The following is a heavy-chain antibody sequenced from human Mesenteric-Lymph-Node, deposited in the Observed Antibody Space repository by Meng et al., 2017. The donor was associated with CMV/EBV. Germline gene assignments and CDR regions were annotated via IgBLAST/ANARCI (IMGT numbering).Heavy chain of an antibody. CDR3: ARPFPSRVSPRLDPFGD. CDR1: YLISCVSD. V-gene: IGHV4-39*01. D-gene: IGHD5/OR15-5a*01. Sequence: LHEQASRAFETSDTRAPHLHLLCYLISCVSDCGWLPPPPGRALEWIENAHDSGTTYYGPSLRSRVTVSIDTSKNQFSLRLTSVTAADKSLYYGARPFPSRVSPRLDPFGDWGQGTLFTVSS. J-gene: IGHJ4*02. CDR2: AHDSGTT.